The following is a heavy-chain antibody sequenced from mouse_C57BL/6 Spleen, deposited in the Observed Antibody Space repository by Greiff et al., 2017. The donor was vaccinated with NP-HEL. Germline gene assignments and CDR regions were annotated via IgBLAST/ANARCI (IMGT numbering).Heavy chain of an antibody. CDR3: AAYYYGSSSYWYFDV. Sequence: VQLQQSGAELAKPGASVKLSCKASGYTFTSYWMHWVKQRPGQGLEWIGYINPSSGYTKYNQKFKDKATLTADKSSSTAYMQLSSLTYEDSAVYYCAAYYYGSSSYWYFDVWGTGTTVTVSS. V-gene: IGHV1-7*01. D-gene: IGHD1-1*01. CDR1: GYTFTSYW. J-gene: IGHJ1*03. CDR2: INPSSGYT.